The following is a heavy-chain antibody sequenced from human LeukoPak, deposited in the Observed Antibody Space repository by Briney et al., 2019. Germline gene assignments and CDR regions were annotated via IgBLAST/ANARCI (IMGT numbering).Heavy chain of an antibody. D-gene: IGHD3-22*01. CDR3: AKDITMIVVVYDAFDI. V-gene: IGHV3-23*01. CDR1: GFTFSSYA. J-gene: IGHJ3*02. CDR2: ISGSGGST. Sequence: GGSLRLSCAASGFTFSSYAMSWVRQAPGKEPEWVSAISGSGGSTNYADSVKGRFTISRDNSKNTLYLQMNSLRAEDTAVYYCAKDITMIVVVYDAFDIWGQGTMVTVSS.